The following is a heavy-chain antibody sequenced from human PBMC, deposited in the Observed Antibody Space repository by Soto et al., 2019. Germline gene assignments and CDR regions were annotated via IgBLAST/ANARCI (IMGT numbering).Heavy chain of an antibody. D-gene: IGHD2-15*01. CDR1: GYTFTSYD. V-gene: IGHV1-8*01. CDR2: MNPNSGNT. Sequence: GASVKVSCKASGYTFTSYDINWVRQATGQGLEWMGWMNPNSGNTGYAQKFQGRVTMTRNTSISTAYMELSSLRSEDTAVYYCARVGGRGCSGGSCYSPRSEDGVYYYMDVWGKGTTVTVSS. J-gene: IGHJ6*03. CDR3: ARVGGRGCSGGSCYSPRSEDGVYYYMDV.